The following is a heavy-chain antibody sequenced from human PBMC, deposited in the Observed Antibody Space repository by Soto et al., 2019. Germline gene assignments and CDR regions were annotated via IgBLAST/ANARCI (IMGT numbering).Heavy chain of an antibody. V-gene: IGHV3-9*01. Sequence: EVQLVESGGDLVQPGRSLRLVCSASGFTFGNYAMHWVRQVPGKGLEWVSGITWNSGNVAFADSVKGRFTISRDNAKKSLYLKMNSLRLDDTAWYFCAKDSSTGVVSTSYFVYWGQGTLVTVSS. D-gene: IGHD2-15*01. CDR3: AKDSSTGVVSTSYFVY. CDR1: GFTFGNYA. CDR2: ITWNSGNV. J-gene: IGHJ4*02.